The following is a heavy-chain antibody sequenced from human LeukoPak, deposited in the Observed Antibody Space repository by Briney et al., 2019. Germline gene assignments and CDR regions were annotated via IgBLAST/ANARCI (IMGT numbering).Heavy chain of an antibody. CDR2: INPNSGGT. CDR3: ARGPGGITMIVGG. D-gene: IGHD3-22*01. CDR1: GYTFTGYY. V-gene: IGHV1-2*06. J-gene: IGHJ4*02. Sequence: ASVKVSCKASGYTFTGYYMHWVRQAPGQGLEWMGRINPNSGGTNYAQKFQGRVTMTRDTSISTAYMVLSRLRSDDTAVYYCARGPGGITMIVGGWGQGTLVTVSS.